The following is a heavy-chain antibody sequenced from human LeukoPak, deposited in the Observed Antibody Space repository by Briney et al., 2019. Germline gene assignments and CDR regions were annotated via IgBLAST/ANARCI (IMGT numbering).Heavy chain of an antibody. J-gene: IGHJ4*02. Sequence: KPGGSLRLSCAASGFTFSSYEMNWVRQAPGKGLEWVSSINSSSSYIYYADSVKGRFTISRDNAKNSLYLQMNSLRAEDTAVYYCARDVSYGVRGVIIAPYFDYWGQGTLVTVSS. V-gene: IGHV3-21*01. CDR2: INSSSSYI. D-gene: IGHD3-10*01. CDR1: GFTFSSYE. CDR3: ARDVSYGVRGVIIAPYFDY.